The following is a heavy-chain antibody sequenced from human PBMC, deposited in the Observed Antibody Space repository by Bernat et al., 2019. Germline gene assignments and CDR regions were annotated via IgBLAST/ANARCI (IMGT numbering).Heavy chain of an antibody. Sequence: EVQLVESGVGLVQPGGSLRLSCAASGFTFSSYWMSWVRQAPGHGLEWVANIKQDGSERYYMDSVKGRFTISRDNAKNSLYLQMNSLRAEDTAVYYCAREDCSGGSCYSSLDAFDIWGQGTMVTVSS. D-gene: IGHD2-15*01. CDR3: AREDCSGGSCYSSLDAFDI. CDR1: GFTFSSYW. CDR2: IKQDGSER. J-gene: IGHJ3*02. V-gene: IGHV3-7*04.